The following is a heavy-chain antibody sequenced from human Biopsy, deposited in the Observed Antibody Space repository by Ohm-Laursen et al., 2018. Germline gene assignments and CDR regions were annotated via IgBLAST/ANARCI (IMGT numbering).Heavy chain of an antibody. CDR1: DGSINSNDYY. D-gene: IGHD4-17*01. CDR2: VHYSGAT. V-gene: IGHV4-39*01. Sequence: SETLSLTCTVSDGSINSNDYYWGWIRQAPGKGLEWLGSVHYSGATYYNPPLTSRATISVYPAKNQFFLKLGCATAADTAVYYCARPLRGGEYEGFDLWGPGTMVSVSP. CDR3: ARPLRGGEYEGFDL. J-gene: IGHJ3*01.